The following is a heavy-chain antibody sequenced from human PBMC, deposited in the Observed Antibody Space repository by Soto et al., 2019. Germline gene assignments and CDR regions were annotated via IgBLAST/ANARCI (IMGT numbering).Heavy chain of an antibody. J-gene: IGHJ6*02. CDR3: ARGTFYYGMDV. CDR1: AFTVSTNY. Sequence: LRLSCAASAFTVSTNYMNWVRQAPGKGLEWVSILYSGGTAYYADSLKGRFTISRDNSKNTLYLQMNSLRAEDTAVYYCARGTFYYGMDVWGQGTTVTVSS. V-gene: IGHV3-53*01. D-gene: IGHD2-2*01. CDR2: LYSGGTA.